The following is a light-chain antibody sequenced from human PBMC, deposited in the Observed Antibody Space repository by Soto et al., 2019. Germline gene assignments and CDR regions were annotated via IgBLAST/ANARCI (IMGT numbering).Light chain of an antibody. J-gene: IGKJ4*01. CDR3: HQNSDWPLT. CDR1: QSVRTS. Sequence: EIVLTQSPDTLSLSPGERATLSCRASQSVRTSLAWYQQKPGQAPSLLISDVSNRATGIPARFSGSGSRTDFTLTISSLEPEDFAVYYCHQNSDWPLTFGGGTKVEIK. CDR2: DVS. V-gene: IGKV3-11*01.